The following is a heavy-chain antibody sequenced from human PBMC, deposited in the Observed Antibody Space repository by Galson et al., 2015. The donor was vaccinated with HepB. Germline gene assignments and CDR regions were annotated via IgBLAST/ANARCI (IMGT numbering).Heavy chain of an antibody. J-gene: IGHJ4*02. V-gene: IGHV7-4-1*02. D-gene: IGHD1-1*01. CDR3: ARGSGRAYNLMEG. CDR2: IDTNTGNP. CDR1: GSIFSTYA. Sequence: SVKVSCKASGSIFSTYAMNWVRQAPGQGLEWMGWIDTNTGNPTYAQGFTGRFVFSLDTSVSTAYLQIRGLKAEDTAVYYCARGSGRAYNLMEGWGEGTLVTVSS.